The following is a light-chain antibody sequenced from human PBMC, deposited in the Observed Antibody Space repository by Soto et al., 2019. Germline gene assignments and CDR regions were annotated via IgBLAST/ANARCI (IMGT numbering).Light chain of an antibody. V-gene: IGKV3-11*01. Sequence: EIVLTQSPATLSLSPGERATLSCRASQSVSSNLAWHQQKPGQAPRLLIYDAFNRATGIPARFSGSGSGTDFTLTISSLEPEDFAVYYCQQRSNWPTFGGGTKVEIK. J-gene: IGKJ4*01. CDR3: QQRSNWPT. CDR2: DAF. CDR1: QSVSSN.